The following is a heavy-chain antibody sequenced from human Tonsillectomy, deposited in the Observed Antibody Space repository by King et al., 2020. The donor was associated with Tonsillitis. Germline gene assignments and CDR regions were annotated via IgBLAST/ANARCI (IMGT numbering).Heavy chain of an antibody. D-gene: IGHD3-10*01. CDR1: GFTFGDYA. J-gene: IGHJ4*02. V-gene: IGHV3-49*05. CDR2: TKSKPHGGAA. Sequence: VQLVESGGGLVKPGRSLRLSCTASGFTFGDYAMSWLRQAPGKGLEWVGFTKSKPHGGAAEYAASVKGRFTISRDDSKSIAYLQMDSLKTEDTAVYYCARETFYYGSGYFDYWGQGTLVTVSS. CDR3: ARETFYYGSGYFDY.